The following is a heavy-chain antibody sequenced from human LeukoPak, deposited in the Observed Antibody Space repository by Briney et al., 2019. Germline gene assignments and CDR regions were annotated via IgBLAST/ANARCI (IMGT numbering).Heavy chain of an antibody. J-gene: IGHJ4*02. CDR1: GYTFANYA. V-gene: IGHV1-18*01. CDR3: AREHTLLPFY. D-gene: IGHD2-15*01. Sequence: GASVTVSFTASGYTFANYAISWVRQAPGQGLEWMGWISAYNGNTDYAQKFQGRVTMTTDTSTSTAYMEVRQLQSDDTAVYYCAREHTLLPFYWGQGTLVTVSS. CDR2: ISAYNGNT.